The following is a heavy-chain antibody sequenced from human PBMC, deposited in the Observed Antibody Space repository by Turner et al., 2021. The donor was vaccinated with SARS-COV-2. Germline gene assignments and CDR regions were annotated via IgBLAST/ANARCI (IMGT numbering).Heavy chain of an antibody. CDR1: GFTFSTYG. V-gene: IGHV3-30*18. Sequence: QVQLLESGGGVVMPGRSLNLSWVASGFTFSTYGMNWVRQAPGKGLEWVAVISYHGSNKYYADSVKGRFTISRDNSKNTLYLQMNSLRAEDTAVYYCAKDHVTVAAYFDYWGQGTLVTVSS. CDR2: ISYHGSNK. D-gene: IGHD6-19*01. CDR3: AKDHVTVAAYFDY. J-gene: IGHJ4*02.